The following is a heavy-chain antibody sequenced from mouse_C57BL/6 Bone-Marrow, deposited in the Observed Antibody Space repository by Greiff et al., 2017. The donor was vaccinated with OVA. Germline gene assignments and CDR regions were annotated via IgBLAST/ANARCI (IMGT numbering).Heavy chain of an antibody. V-gene: IGHV1-69*01. D-gene: IGHD3-2*02. CDR1: GYTFTSYW. J-gene: IGHJ3*01. CDR2: IDPSDSYT. Sequence: QVQLQQPGAELVMPGASVKMSCKASGYTFTSYWMHWVKQRPGQGLEWIGEIDPSDSYTNYNQKFKGKSTLTVDKSSSTAYMQLSSLTSEDSAVYYGATAQALAWFAYWGQGTLVTVSA. CDR3: ATAQALAWFAY.